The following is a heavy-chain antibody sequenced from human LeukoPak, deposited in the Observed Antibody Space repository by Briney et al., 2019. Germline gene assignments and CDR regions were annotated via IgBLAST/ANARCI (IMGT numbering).Heavy chain of an antibody. Sequence: GGSLRLSCAASGFTFSSYGMHWVRQAPGKGLEWVAFIRNDGSDKYYADSVKGRFTISRDSAKSTLYLQMNSLRAEDTAVYYCARGYEVVGNDAFDIWGQGTMVTVSS. CDR2: IRNDGSDK. CDR3: ARGYEVVGNDAFDI. V-gene: IGHV3-30*02. CDR1: GFTFSSYG. D-gene: IGHD2-15*01. J-gene: IGHJ3*02.